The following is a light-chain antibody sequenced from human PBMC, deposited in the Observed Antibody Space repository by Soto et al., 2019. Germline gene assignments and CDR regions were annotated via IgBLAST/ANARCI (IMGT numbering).Light chain of an antibody. J-gene: IGKJ1*01. V-gene: IGKV3-15*01. CDR3: HQRQSWPRT. CDR1: QSVSSN. Sequence: EIVMTQSPATLSVSPGERATLSCRASQSVSSNLAWYQQKPGQAPRLLIYGASTRATGIPARFSGTGSGTDFTLTISSLAPEDFAIYYCHQRQSWPRTFGQGTKVDIK. CDR2: GAS.